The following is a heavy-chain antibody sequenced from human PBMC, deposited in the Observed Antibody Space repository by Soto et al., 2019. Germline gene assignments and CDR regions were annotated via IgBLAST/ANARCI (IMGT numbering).Heavy chain of an antibody. D-gene: IGHD3-22*01. J-gene: IGHJ4*02. CDR1: GGSIGSGDYY. V-gene: IGHV4-30-4*01. Sequence: PSETLSLTCTVSGGSIGSGDYYWSWIRQPPGKGLEWIGYIYYSGSTYYNPSLKSRVTISVDTSKNQFSLKLSSVTAADTAVYYCARVGYYDSSGYWKYYFDYWGQGTLVTVST. CDR2: IYYSGST. CDR3: ARVGYYDSSGYWKYYFDY.